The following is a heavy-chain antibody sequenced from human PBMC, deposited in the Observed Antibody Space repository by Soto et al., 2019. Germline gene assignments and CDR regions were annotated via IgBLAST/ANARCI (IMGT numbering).Heavy chain of an antibody. CDR3: AREVAMTGFDY. V-gene: IGHV3-21*06. J-gene: IGHJ4*02. Sequence: PGGSLRLSCAAAGFTFSSYSMNCVRQAQGKGLERVSCISSTSSHIYYADLVKGRFTIARDNAKNSLYLQMNSLRAGDTAVYYCAREVAMTGFDYWGQGILVIVSS. D-gene: IGHD2-21*01. CDR1: GFTFSSYS. CDR2: ISSTSSHI.